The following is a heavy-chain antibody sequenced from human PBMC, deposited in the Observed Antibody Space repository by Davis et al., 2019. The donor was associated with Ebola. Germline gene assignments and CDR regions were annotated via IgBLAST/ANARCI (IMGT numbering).Heavy chain of an antibody. CDR2: INPYIGNT. V-gene: IGHV1-18*04. CDR3: ARDTSTNGPWDGWHY. Sequence: ASVKVSCKASGYTFTRYAMNWVRQAPGQGLEWMGWINPYIGNTNYAQRLQGRVTMTTVTSTGTAYMELRSLTSDDTAVYYCARDTSTNGPWDGWHYWGQGTLITVSS. CDR1: GYTFTRYA. D-gene: IGHD2-8*01. J-gene: IGHJ4*02.